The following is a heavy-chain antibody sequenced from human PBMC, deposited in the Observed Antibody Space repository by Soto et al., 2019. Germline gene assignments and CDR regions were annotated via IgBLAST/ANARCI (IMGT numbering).Heavy chain of an antibody. CDR1: GFTFSSYS. CDR3: ARDGSMITFGGVIVIPSFASDY. D-gene: IGHD3-16*02. CDR2: ISSSSSTI. V-gene: IGHV3-48*01. J-gene: IGHJ4*02. Sequence: GGSLSLSCAASGFTFSSYSMNWVRQAPGKGLEWVSYISSSSSTIYYADSVKGRFTISRDNAKNSLYLQMNSLRAEDTAVYYCARDGSMITFGGVIVIPSFASDYWGQGTLVTVSS.